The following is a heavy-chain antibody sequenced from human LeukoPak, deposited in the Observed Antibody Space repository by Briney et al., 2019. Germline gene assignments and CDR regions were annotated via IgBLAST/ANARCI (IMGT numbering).Heavy chain of an antibody. J-gene: IGHJ4*01. V-gene: IGHV4-34*01. D-gene: IGHD1-14*01. Sequence: SETLSLTCAVHGGSFTGYYWSWIRQPPGKGLEWIGEINDSVSISYYPYLQSRVTISVDTSMNQFSLKLRSVTAAVTAVYYCARRRYTRYYFDYWGHGTLVTVSS. CDR1: GGSFTGYY. CDR3: ARRRYTRYYFDY. CDR2: INDSVSI.